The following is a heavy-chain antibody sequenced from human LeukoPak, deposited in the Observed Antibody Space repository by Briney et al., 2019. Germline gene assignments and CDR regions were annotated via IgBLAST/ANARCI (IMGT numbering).Heavy chain of an antibody. CDR1: GGTFSSYA. D-gene: IGHD5-18*01. V-gene: IGHV1-46*01. J-gene: IGHJ4*02. Sequence: ASVKVSCKASGGTFSSYAISWVRQAPGQGLEWMGIINPSGGSTSYAQKFQGRVTMTRDTSTSTVYMELSSLRSEDTAVYYCARYNVDTAMAPGFDYWGQGTLVTVSS. CDR3: ARYNVDTAMAPGFDY. CDR2: INPSGGST.